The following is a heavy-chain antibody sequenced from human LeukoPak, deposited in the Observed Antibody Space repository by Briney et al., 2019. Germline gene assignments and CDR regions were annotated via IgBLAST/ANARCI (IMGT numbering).Heavy chain of an antibody. J-gene: IGHJ1*01. V-gene: IGHV4-59*08. Sequence: SETLSLTCTVSGGSLSPYYWTWIRQPPRKGLEWIGYIYNTGTTRYNPSLNSRVTISVETSKNQFSLRLNSVIAADTAIYYCARLDSGDHGNIPHWGQGTLVTVSS. CDR1: GGSLSPYY. CDR3: ARLDSGDHGNIPH. D-gene: IGHD1-26*01. CDR2: IYNTGTT.